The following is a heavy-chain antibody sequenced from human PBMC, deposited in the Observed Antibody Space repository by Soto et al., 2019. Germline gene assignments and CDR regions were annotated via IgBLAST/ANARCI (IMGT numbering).Heavy chain of an antibody. Sequence: PSETLSITCTVSGGSIRSYYWSWIRQPPGKGLEWIGYIYYSGSTNYNPSLKSRVTISVDTSKNQFSLKLSSVTAADTAVYYCARDTRCLNSGDNCYSWLDPWGQGTLVTVSS. CDR1: GGSIRSYY. D-gene: IGHD2-21*02. CDR3: ARDTRCLNSGDNCYSWLDP. CDR2: IYYSGST. J-gene: IGHJ5*02. V-gene: IGHV4-59*12.